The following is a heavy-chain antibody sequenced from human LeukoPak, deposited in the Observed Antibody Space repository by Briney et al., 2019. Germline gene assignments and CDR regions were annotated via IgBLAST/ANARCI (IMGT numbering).Heavy chain of an antibody. J-gene: IGHJ4*02. CDR2: MNPNSGNT. CDR3: ARGPLFNSAWLDY. D-gene: IGHD3-3*01. CDR1: GYTFTRYD. Sequence: ASVKVSCKTSGYTFTRYDVNWVRQAPGQGPEWMGWMNPNSGNTHYAQKFQGRVTLTRNTSISTAYMELSSLRSEDTAVYYCARGPLFNSAWLDYWGQGTLVTVSS. V-gene: IGHV1-8*01.